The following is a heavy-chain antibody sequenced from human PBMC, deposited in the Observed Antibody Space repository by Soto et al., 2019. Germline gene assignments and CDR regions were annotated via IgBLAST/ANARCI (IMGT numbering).Heavy chain of an antibody. D-gene: IGHD6-19*01. CDR2: NYSGVST. V-gene: IGHV3-53*01. CDR1: GFTVSSNY. J-gene: IGHJ4*02. CDR3: ARVFVRGRSIAVPAHFYY. Sequence: VGSLTLSCAASGFTVSSNYMSWVRQARGKGLEWVSVNYSGVSTYYADSVKGRFTISRDKSKNTLYLQMNPLRAEDTAVYYCARVFVRGRSIAVPAHFYYWGQGNMVTVSS.